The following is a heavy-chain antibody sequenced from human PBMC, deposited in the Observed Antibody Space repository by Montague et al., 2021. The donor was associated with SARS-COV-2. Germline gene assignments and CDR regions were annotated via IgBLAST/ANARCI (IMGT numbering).Heavy chain of an antibody. CDR3: ERKVVLADCFDF. D-gene: IGHD2-15*01. CDR1: GDSFTYFY. J-gene: IGHJ4*01. Sequence: SETLSLTCSVSGDSFTYFYWCWIRQSPGKGLEWIGFISSTCSTNYNPSFKSRFTISVDTSENQFSLKLTSVTVADTAVYYCERKVVLADCFDFWGHGTLVTVSS. CDR2: ISSTCST. V-gene: IGHV4-59*01.